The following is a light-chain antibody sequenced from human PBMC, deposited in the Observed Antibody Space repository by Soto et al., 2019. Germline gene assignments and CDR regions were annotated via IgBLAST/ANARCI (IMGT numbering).Light chain of an antibody. CDR1: QNISSW. CDR3: QHYKAFSPWT. V-gene: IGKV1-5*01. Sequence: DIQMTQSTSALSASVGDRVTITCRASQNISSWLAWYQQKPGKAPKSLIYDASSLESGVSSRLSGSGSGTEFTLTISNLQPDDSATYYCQHYKAFSPWTFGQGTKVDIK. J-gene: IGKJ1*01. CDR2: DAS.